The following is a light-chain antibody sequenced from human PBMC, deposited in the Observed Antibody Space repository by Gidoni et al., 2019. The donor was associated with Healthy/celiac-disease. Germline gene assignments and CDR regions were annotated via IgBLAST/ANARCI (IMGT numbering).Light chain of an antibody. CDR1: QSVSSN. CDR3: QQYNNWPQT. Sequence: EIVMTQSPATLSVSPRERATLSCRASQSVSSNLAWYQQKFGQAPRLLIYGASTRATGIPARFSGSGSGTESTLTISSLQSEDFAVYYCQQYNNWPQTFGQGTKLEIK. V-gene: IGKV3-15*01. CDR2: GAS. J-gene: IGKJ2*01.